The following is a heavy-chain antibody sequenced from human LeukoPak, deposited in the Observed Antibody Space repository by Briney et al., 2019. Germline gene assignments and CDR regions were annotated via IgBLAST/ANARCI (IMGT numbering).Heavy chain of an antibody. D-gene: IGHD2/OR15-2a*01. CDR3: AREIGPDY. CDR2: ISSRSKYK. CDR1: GFTFSSYS. V-gene: IGHV3-21*01. J-gene: IGHJ4*02. Sequence: GGSLRLSCAASGFTFSSYSMNWARQAPGKGLEWVSSISSRSKYKYYADSVKGRFTISRDNAKNSLYLQMNSLRAEDTAFYYCAREIGPDYWGQGTLVTVSS.